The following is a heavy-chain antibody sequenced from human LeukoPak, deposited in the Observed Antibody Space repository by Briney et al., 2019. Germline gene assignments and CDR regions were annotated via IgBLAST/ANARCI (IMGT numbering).Heavy chain of an antibody. Sequence: GASVKVSCKASGYTFTSYGISWVRQAPGQGLEWMGWISAYNGNTDYAQKLQGRVTMTTDTPTSTAYMELRSLRSDDTAVYYCARELSLTTVTRGYFDYWGQGTLVTVSS. CDR3: ARELSLTTVTRGYFDY. CDR1: GYTFTSYG. V-gene: IGHV1-18*01. CDR2: ISAYNGNT. J-gene: IGHJ4*02. D-gene: IGHD4-17*01.